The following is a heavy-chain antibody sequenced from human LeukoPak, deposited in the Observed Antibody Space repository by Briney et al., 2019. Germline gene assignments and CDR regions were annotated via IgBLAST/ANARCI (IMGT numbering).Heavy chain of an antibody. CDR2: ISSTGGTT. J-gene: IGHJ6*03. V-gene: IGHV3-23*01. CDR3: AKNGDRGAYCTGGTCYPYFYYYMDV. CDR1: GLTFSSYG. D-gene: IGHD2-15*01. Sequence: GGTLRLSCAASGLTFSSYGMSWVRQAPGKGLEWVSSISSTGGTTYYADSVKGRFNISRDNSKNTLYLQMNSLRAEDTAIYYCAKNGDRGAYCTGGTCYPYFYYYMDVWGKGTTVTI.